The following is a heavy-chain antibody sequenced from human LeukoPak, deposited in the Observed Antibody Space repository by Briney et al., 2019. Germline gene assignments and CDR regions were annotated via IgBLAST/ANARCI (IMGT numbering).Heavy chain of an antibody. CDR2: ISSSSSYT. CDR1: GFTFSDYY. J-gene: IGHJ4*02. CDR3: ASVEATVTHYFDY. V-gene: IGHV3-11*06. D-gene: IGHD4-17*01. Sequence: GSLRLSCAASGFTFSDYYMSWIRQAPGKGLEWVSYISSSSSYTNYADSVKGRFTISRDNAKNSLYLQMNSLRAEDTAVYYCASVEATVTHYFDYWGQGTLVTVSS.